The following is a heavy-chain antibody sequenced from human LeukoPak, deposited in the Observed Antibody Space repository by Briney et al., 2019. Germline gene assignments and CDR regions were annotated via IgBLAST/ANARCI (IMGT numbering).Heavy chain of an antibody. Sequence: SETLSLTCTVSGGSISSSSYYWGWIRQPPGKGLEWIGSIYYSGSTCYNPSLKSRVTISVDTSKNQFSLKLSSVTAADTAVYYCAGGDSSGYYPDAFDIWGQGTMVTVSS. CDR1: GGSISSSSYY. J-gene: IGHJ3*02. V-gene: IGHV4-39*01. D-gene: IGHD3-22*01. CDR3: AGGDSSGYYPDAFDI. CDR2: IYYSGST.